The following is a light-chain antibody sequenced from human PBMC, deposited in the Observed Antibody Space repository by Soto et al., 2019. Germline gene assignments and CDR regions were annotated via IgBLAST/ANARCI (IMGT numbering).Light chain of an antibody. J-gene: IGKJ5*01. Sequence: EIVMTLSPATLSVSPGERATLSCRASQSVSSYLAWYQQKPGQAPRLLIYDASNRATGIPARFSGSGSGTDFTLTISSLEPEDFAVYYCQQRSNWPPAITFGQGTRLEIK. V-gene: IGKV3-11*01. CDR2: DAS. CDR1: QSVSSY. CDR3: QQRSNWPPAIT.